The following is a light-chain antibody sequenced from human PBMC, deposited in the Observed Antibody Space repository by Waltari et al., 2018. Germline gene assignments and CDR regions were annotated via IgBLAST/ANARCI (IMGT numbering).Light chain of an antibody. CDR2: QDT. Sequence: SYELTQPPSVAVAPLQTASIPCSGGNLWDEYAYWYQQKPGQSPVLVLYQDTKRPAGMPERFSGSNSGNTATLTISGTQAMDEAEYYCQAWDSSTYHVVFGGGTKLTVL. V-gene: IGLV3-1*01. CDR3: QAWDSSTYHVV. J-gene: IGLJ2*01. CDR1: NLWDEY.